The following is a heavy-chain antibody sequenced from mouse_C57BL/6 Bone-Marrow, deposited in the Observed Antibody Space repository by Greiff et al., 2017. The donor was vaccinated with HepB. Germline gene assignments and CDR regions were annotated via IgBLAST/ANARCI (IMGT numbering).Heavy chain of an antibody. CDR1: GYTFTSYW. CDR3: ELGRFAY. CDR2: IHPNSGST. D-gene: IGHD4-1*01. Sequence: QVHVKQSGAELVKPGASVKLSCKASGYTFTSYWMHWVKQRPGQGLEWIGMIHPNSGSTNYNEKFKSKATLTVDKSSSTAYMQLSSLTSEDSAVYYCELGRFAYWGQGTLVTVSA. V-gene: IGHV1-64*01. J-gene: IGHJ3*01.